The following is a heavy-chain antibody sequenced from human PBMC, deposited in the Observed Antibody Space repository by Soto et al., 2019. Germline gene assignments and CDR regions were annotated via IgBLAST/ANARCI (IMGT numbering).Heavy chain of an antibody. D-gene: IGHD3-22*01. Sequence: LSXTFTFSGCSVSSGGYYLNWIREHPGKGLEWIGYIYYSGSTSYNPSLKSRVTISVDTSNNQFSLKLSSVTAADTAVYYCARDVGHYYDSSGFDYWGQGTLVTVSS. J-gene: IGHJ4*02. V-gene: IGHV4-31*03. CDR1: GCSVSSGGYY. CDR2: IYYSGST. CDR3: ARDVGHYYDSSGFDY.